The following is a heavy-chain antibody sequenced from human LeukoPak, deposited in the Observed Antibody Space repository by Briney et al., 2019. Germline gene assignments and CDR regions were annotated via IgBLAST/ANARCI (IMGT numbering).Heavy chain of an antibody. Sequence: PSETLSLTCAVYGGSFSGCYWSWIRQPPGKGLEWIGEINHSGSTNYNPSLKSRVTISVDTSKNQFSLKLSSVTAADTAVYYCARGRRDFWSGYRYYYMDVWGKGTTVTVSS. V-gene: IGHV4-34*01. D-gene: IGHD3-3*01. CDR1: GGSFSGCY. CDR2: INHSGST. J-gene: IGHJ6*03. CDR3: ARGRRDFWSGYRYYYMDV.